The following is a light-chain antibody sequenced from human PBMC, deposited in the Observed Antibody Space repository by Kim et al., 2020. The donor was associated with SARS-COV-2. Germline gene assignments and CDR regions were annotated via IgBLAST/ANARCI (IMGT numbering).Light chain of an antibody. CDR3: QQYYSTLALT. Sequence: DIQMTQSPSSLSASVGDRVTITCRASQGISNSLAWYQQKPGKAPKLLLYAASRLESGVPSRFSGSGSGTDYTLTISSLQPEDFATYYCQQYYSTLALTFGGGTKLEI. V-gene: IGKV1-NL1*01. J-gene: IGKJ4*01. CDR2: AAS. CDR1: QGISNS.